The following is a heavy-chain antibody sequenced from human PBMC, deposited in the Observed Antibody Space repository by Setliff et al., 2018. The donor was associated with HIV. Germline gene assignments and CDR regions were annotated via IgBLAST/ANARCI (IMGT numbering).Heavy chain of an antibody. J-gene: IGHJ4*02. CDR3: ARQRHGGAGAHDY. CDR1: GVSISDHY. CDR2: IYYSGST. Sequence: PSETLSLTCFVSGVSISDHYWGWIRQPPGKGLEWIGYIYYSGSTYYNPSLKSRVTISVDTSKNQFSLKLSSVTAADTAVYYCARQRHGGAGAHDYWGQGTLVTVSS. D-gene: IGHD3-16*01. V-gene: IGHV4-59*06.